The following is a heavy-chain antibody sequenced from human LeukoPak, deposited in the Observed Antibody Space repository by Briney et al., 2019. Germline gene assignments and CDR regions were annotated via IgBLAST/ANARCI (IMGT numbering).Heavy chain of an antibody. J-gene: IGHJ5*02. CDR1: GFTVSSNY. CDR2: MYSGGNT. CDR3: VREGYRNSWYRS. V-gene: IGHV3-53*01. Sequence: GGSLRLSCAASGFTVSSNYMSWVRQAPGKGLEWVSVMYSGGNTYYADSVKGRFTISRDNSKNTLHLQMNSLRAEDTAVYYCVREGYRNSWYRSWGQGTLVTVSS. D-gene: IGHD6-13*01.